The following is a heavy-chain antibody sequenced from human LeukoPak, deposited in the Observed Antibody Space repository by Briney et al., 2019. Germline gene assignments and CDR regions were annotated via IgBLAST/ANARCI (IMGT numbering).Heavy chain of an antibody. V-gene: IGHV3-21*01. D-gene: IGHD1-26*01. CDR2: ISSSSSYI. CDR3: ARDGGIVGAEDY. Sequence: GGSLRLSCAASGFTFSSYSMNWVRQAPGKGLEWVSSISSSSSYIYYADSVKGRFTISRDNAKNSLYLQMNSLRAEDTAVYYCARDGGIVGAEDYWGQGTLVTVSS. J-gene: IGHJ4*02. CDR1: GFTFSSYS.